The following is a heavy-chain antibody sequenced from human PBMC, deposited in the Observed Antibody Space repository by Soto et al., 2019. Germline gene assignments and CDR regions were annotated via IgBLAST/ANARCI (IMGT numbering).Heavy chain of an antibody. CDR2: ISGGGDST. CDR1: GFSFAGYA. J-gene: IGHJ6*02. Sequence: EVQLLESGGGLVQPGGSLRLSCATSGFSFAGYAMSWVRQAPGKGLEWVSAISGGGDSTNYADSVKGRFSISRDNSKNTLSLQMNSLRAEDTAVYYCADDYYGMDVWGQGTTVTVSS. V-gene: IGHV3-23*01. CDR3: ADDYYGMDV.